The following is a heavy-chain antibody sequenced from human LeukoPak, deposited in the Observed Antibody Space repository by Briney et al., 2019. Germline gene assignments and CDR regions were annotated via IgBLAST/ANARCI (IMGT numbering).Heavy chain of an antibody. CDR2: MNPNSGGT. CDR3: ARGIAAVEYFQH. V-gene: IGHV1-2*02. CDR1: GYTLTGYY. D-gene: IGHD6-13*01. Sequence: ASVNVSCKASGYTLTGYYMHWVRQAPGQGLEWMGWMNPNSGGTKYAQKFQGRVTMTRDTSISTAYTELSRLRSDDTAVYYCARGIAAVEYFQHWGQGTLVTVSS. J-gene: IGHJ1*01.